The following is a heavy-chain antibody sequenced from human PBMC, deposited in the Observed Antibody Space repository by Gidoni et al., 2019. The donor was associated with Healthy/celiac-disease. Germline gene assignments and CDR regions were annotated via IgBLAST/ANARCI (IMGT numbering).Heavy chain of an antibody. CDR3: ARGGVAAALLYWYFDL. CDR2: ISWNSRSI. Sequence: EVQLVESGGGLVQPGRSLRLSCAASGFTFDDYAMHWVRQAPGKGLEWVSGISWNSRSIGYADSVKGRFTISRDNAKNCLYLQMNSLRAEDTALYYCARGGVAAALLYWYFDLWGRGTLVTVSS. CDR1: GFTFDDYA. V-gene: IGHV3-9*01. J-gene: IGHJ2*01. D-gene: IGHD6-13*01.